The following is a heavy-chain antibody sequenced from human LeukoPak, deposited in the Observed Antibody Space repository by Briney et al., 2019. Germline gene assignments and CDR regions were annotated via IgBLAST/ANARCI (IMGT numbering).Heavy chain of an antibody. D-gene: IGHD1-14*01. CDR2: VSTYNGDT. V-gene: IGHV1-18*01. CDR1: GYTFTDFG. Sequence: GASVKVSCKASGYTFTDFGFIWVRQAPGQGLGWMGWVSTYNGDTDYAKKFQDRVTMTTESSTQTTFMELRNLRSDDTAVYYCARAESMALYFLYWGQGTLVSVPS. J-gene: IGHJ1*01. CDR3: ARAESMALYFLY.